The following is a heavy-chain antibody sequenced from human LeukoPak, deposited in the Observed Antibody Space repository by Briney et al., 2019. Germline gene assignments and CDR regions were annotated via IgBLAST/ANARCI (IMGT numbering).Heavy chain of an antibody. CDR1: GGSISSYY. CDR2: IYYSGST. Sequence: SETLSLTCTVSGGSISSYYWSWIRQPPGKGLEWVGDIYYSGSTNYNPSLKSRVTISVDTSKNQFSLKLSSVTAADTAVYYCARGLLDYGDYHFDYWGQGTLVTVSS. J-gene: IGHJ4*02. D-gene: IGHD4-17*01. V-gene: IGHV4-59*01. CDR3: ARGLLDYGDYHFDY.